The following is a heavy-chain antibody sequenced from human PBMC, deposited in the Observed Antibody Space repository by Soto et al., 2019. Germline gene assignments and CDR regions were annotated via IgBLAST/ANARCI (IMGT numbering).Heavy chain of an antibody. J-gene: IGHJ6*02. CDR1: GYTFTSYG. CDR2: ISAYNGKT. V-gene: IGHV1-18*01. CDR3: ARLAILTGYSNVGGMDV. D-gene: IGHD3-9*01. Sequence: QVQLVQSGAEVKKPGASVKVSCKASGYTFTSYGISWVRQAPGQGLEWMGWISAYNGKTNYAQKLQGRVTMTTDTATSTAYMELRSLRSDDTAVYYCARLAILTGYSNVGGMDVWGQGTTVTVSS.